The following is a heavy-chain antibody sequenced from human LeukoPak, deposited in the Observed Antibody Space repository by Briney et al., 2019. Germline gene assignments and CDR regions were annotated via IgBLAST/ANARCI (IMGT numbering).Heavy chain of an antibody. Sequence: PSETLSLTCAVYGGSFSGYYWGWLRQPPGKGLEWIGSIYYSGTTYYKPSLRSRVTISVDTSKNQFYLRLTSVTAADSAMYYCARESSSSPDYWGQGTLVTVSS. CDR1: GGSFSGYY. D-gene: IGHD6-6*01. CDR2: IYYSGTT. V-gene: IGHV4-34*01. J-gene: IGHJ4*02. CDR3: ARESSSSPDY.